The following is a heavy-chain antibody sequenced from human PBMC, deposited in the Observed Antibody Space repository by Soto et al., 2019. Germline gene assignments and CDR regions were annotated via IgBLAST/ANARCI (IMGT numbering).Heavy chain of an antibody. CDR2: IWYDGSNK. J-gene: IGHJ4*02. D-gene: IGHD2-15*01. CDR3: ARDPTEYYCSGGSCYPYYFDY. V-gene: IGHV3-33*01. Sequence: SLRLSCAASGFTFSSYGMHWVRQAPGKGLEWVAVIWYDGSNKYYADSVKGRFTISRDNSKNTLYLQMNSLRAEDTAVYYCARDPTEYYCSGGSCYPYYFDYWGQGTLVTVSS. CDR1: GFTFSSYG.